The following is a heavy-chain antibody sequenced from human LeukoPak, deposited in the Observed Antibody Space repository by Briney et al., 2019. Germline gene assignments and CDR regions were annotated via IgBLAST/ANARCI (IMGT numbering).Heavy chain of an antibody. J-gene: IGHJ4*02. V-gene: IGHV1-2*02. Sequence: ASVKVSCKASGYIFTGYYMHWVRQARGQGREGMGWINTNSGGTNYAQMFQGRVTMTRDTSISTAYMELSRLRSDDTAVYYCARDSGSGSYFDYWGQGTLVTVFS. CDR2: INTNSGGT. D-gene: IGHD1-26*01. CDR3: ARDSGSGSYFDY. CDR1: GYIFTGYY.